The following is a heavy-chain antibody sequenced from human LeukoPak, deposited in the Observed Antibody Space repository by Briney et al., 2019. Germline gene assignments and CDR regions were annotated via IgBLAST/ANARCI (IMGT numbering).Heavy chain of an antibody. V-gene: IGHV1-2*02. CDR1: GYTFTGYY. CDR2: INPNSGGT. D-gene: IGHD5-18*01. CDR3: ARTGWRGDTAGFDY. J-gene: IGHJ4*02. Sequence: ASVKVSCKASGYTFTGYYMHWVRQAPGQGLEWMGWINPNSGGTNYAQKFQGRVTMTRDTSISTAYMELSRLRSDDTAVYYCARTGWRGDTAGFDYWGQGTLVTVSS.